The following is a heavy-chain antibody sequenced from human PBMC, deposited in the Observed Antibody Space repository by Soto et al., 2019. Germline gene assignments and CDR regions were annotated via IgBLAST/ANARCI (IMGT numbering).Heavy chain of an antibody. CDR2: ISGSGGST. J-gene: IGHJ2*01. CDR3: ESASETF. CDR1: GFTFSSYA. Sequence: GGSLVLSSSASGFTFSSYAMRWARPAPGKGLEWVSGISGSGGSTFYAESVKGRFCIFRDTARNSLSLQTNSLRAEDTAVYYCESASETFWG. V-gene: IGHV3-23*01.